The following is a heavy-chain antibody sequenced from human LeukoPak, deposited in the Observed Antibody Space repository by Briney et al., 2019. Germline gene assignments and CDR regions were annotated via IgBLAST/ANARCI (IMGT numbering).Heavy chain of an antibody. CDR3: ARSLDGGSYIVDY. D-gene: IGHD1-26*01. J-gene: IGHJ4*02. Sequence: ASVKVSCKTSGYTFTSQYMHWVRQAPGQGLEWMGIINPSDVSTTYAQKFQGRVTMTRDTSTSTLYMELSSLRSEDTAVYYCARSLDGGSYIVDYWGQGTLVTVSS. V-gene: IGHV1-46*01. CDR1: GYTFTSQY. CDR2: INPSDVST.